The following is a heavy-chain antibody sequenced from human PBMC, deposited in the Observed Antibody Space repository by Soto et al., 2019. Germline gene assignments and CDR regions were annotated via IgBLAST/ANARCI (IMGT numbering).Heavy chain of an antibody. J-gene: IGHJ2*01. CDR2: IIPIFGTA. V-gene: IGHV1-69*13. CDR3: ARGRYYDSSGYSPWAFDL. D-gene: IGHD3-22*01. CDR1: GGTFSSYA. Sequence: SVKVSCKASGGTFSSYAISWVRQAPGQGLEWMGGIIPIFGTANYAQKFQGRVTITADESTSTAYMEMSSLRSEDTAVYYFARGRYYDSSGYSPWAFDLWGRGTLVTVSS.